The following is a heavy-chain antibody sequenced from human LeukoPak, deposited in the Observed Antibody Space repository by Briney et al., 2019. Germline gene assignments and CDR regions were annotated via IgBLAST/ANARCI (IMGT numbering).Heavy chain of an antibody. Sequence: GASVKVSCKASGGTFSSYAISWVRQAPGQGLEWMGWINPNSGGTNYAQKFQGRVTMTRDTSISTAYMELSRLRSDDTAVYYCALIAAAGTTWVYWGQGTLVTVSS. CDR1: GGTFSSYA. CDR3: ALIAAAGTTWVY. CDR2: INPNSGGT. D-gene: IGHD6-13*01. J-gene: IGHJ4*02. V-gene: IGHV1-2*02.